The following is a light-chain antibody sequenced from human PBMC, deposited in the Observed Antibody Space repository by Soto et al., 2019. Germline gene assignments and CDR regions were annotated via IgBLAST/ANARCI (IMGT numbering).Light chain of an antibody. CDR3: QQTYNVPRT. J-gene: IGKJ2*01. Sequence: DIQMTQSPSSLSASVGDRVTITCRASQSIANFLTWYQQKPVKAPQLLVYGAFSLKSGVPSRFSGSGSGTDFTLTISSLQPEDFATYYCQQTYNVPRTFGQGTNVEIK. CDR2: GAF. CDR1: QSIANF. V-gene: IGKV1-39*01.